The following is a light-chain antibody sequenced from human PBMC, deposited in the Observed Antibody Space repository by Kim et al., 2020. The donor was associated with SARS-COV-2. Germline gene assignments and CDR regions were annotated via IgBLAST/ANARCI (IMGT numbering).Light chain of an antibody. CDR2: EDN. CDR1: RASIASNY. CDR3: QSYDSSNWV. V-gene: IGLV6-57*03. J-gene: IGLJ3*02. Sequence: GTTRTTSTPPSRASIASNYAQWYQQRPVSAPTTVIYEDNQRPAGVPDRFSGSIDSSSNSASLTISGLKTEDEADYYCQSYDSSNWVFGGGTQLTVL.